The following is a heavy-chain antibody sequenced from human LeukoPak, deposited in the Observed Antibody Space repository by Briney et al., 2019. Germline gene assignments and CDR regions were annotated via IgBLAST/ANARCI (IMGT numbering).Heavy chain of an antibody. D-gene: IGHD3-10*01. CDR2: INHSGST. CDR3: ARGKSNTMVRGVMDV. J-gene: IGHJ6*03. Sequence: PSETLSLTCAVYGGSFGGYYWSWIRQPPGKGLEWIGEINHSGSTNYNPSLKSRVTISVDTSKNQFSLKLSSVSAADTAVYYCARGKSNTMVRGVMDVWGKGTTVTVSS. CDR1: GGSFGGYY. V-gene: IGHV4-34*01.